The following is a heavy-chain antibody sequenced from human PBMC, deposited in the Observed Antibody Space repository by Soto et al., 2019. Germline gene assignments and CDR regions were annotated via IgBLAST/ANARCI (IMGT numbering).Heavy chain of an antibody. V-gene: IGHV1-8*01. CDR1: GYTFTSYD. D-gene: IGHD2-2*01. J-gene: IGHJ3*02. CDR3: ASGRKYCSSTSGTYEGDAFDI. Sequence: QVQLVQSGAEVKKPGASVKVSCKASGYTFTSYDINWVRQATGQGLEWMGWMNPNSGNTGYAQKFQGRVTMTRNTSISTAYMELSSLRSEDTAVYYCASGRKYCSSTSGTYEGDAFDIWGQGTMVTVSS. CDR2: MNPNSGNT.